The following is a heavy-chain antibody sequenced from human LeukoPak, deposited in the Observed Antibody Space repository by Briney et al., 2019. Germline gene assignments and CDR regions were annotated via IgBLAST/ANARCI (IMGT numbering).Heavy chain of an antibody. Sequence: SETLSLTCTVSGGSISSSSYYWGWIRQPPGKGLEWIGYIYYSGSTYYNPSLKSRVTISVDTSKNQFSLKLSSVTAADTAVYYCARRAPYDFWSGYYDNWFDPWGQGTLVTVSS. CDR2: IYYSGST. CDR1: GGSISSSSYY. D-gene: IGHD3-3*01. CDR3: ARRAPYDFWSGYYDNWFDP. J-gene: IGHJ5*02. V-gene: IGHV4-39*01.